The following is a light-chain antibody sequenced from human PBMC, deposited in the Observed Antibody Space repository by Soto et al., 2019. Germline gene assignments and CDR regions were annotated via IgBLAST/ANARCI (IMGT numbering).Light chain of an antibody. CDR2: EVS. J-gene: IGKJ1*01. CDR1: QGLVHSDGHTY. V-gene: IGKV2-30*02. Sequence: DVVMTQSPLSLLVTLGQPASISCSSSQGLVHSDGHTYLNWFHQRPGQSPRRLIYEVSKRDSGVPDRFSGSGSGTDFTLKISRVEAEDVGVFYCVQGTHWPWTFGQGTKVEIK. CDR3: VQGTHWPWT.